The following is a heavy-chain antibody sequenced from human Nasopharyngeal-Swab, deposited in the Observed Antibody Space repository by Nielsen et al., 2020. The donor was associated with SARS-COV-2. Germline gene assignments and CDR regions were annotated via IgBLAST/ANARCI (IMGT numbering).Heavy chain of an antibody. D-gene: IGHD7-27*01. V-gene: IGHV3-7*01. J-gene: IGHJ4*02. CDR3: ARDFLTGSTTSPLHY. Sequence: VRQAPGKGLEWVANIKQDGSEKYYVDSVKGRFTISRDNARKSLYLRMNSLRAEDTAVYYCARDFLTGSTTSPLHYWGQGTRVTVSS. CDR2: IKQDGSEK.